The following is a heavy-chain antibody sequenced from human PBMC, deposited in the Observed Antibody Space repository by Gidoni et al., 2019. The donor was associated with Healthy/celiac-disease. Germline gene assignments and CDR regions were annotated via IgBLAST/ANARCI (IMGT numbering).Heavy chain of an antibody. Sequence: EVQLLESGGGLVQPGGSLRLSCAASGFTFSRYAMSWVRQAPGKGLEWVSAISGSGGSTYYADSVKGRFTISRDNSKNTLYLQMNSLRAEDTAVYYCAKDLRGIAVAHPYFDYWGQGTLVTVSS. CDR3: AKDLRGIAVAHPYFDY. V-gene: IGHV3-23*01. CDR1: GFTFSRYA. J-gene: IGHJ4*02. D-gene: IGHD6-19*01. CDR2: ISGSGGST.